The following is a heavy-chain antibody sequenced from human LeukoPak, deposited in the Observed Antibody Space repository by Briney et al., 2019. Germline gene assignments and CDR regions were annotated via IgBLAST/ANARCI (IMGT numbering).Heavy chain of an antibody. CDR3: ARGGSQSFDY. J-gene: IGHJ4*02. V-gene: IGHV3-53*01. CDR2: IYSGGST. Sequence: GGSLRLSCAASGFTVSSNYMSWVRQAPGKGLEWVSIIYSGGSTYYTDSVKGRFTISRDNSKNTLYLQMNNLRAEDTAVYYCARGGSQSFDYWGQGTLVTVSS. D-gene: IGHD1-26*01. CDR1: GFTVSSNY.